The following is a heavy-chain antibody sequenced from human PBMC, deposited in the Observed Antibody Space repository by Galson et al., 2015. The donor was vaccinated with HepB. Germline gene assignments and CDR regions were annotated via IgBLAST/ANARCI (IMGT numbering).Heavy chain of an antibody. CDR3: ARDTPPYDNSRTLDY. V-gene: IGHV3-48*02. CDR2: ISSSSSTI. Sequence: SLRLSCAASGFTFSSYAMNWVRQAPGKGLEWVSYISSSSSTIYYADSVKGRFTISRDNAKNSLYLQINSLRDEDTAVYYCARDTPPYDNSRTLDYWGQGTLVTVSS. J-gene: IGHJ4*02. CDR1: GFTFSSYA. D-gene: IGHD3-22*01.